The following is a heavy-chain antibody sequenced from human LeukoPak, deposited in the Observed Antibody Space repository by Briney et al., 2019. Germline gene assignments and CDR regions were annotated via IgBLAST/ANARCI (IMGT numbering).Heavy chain of an antibody. V-gene: IGHV1-46*01. Sequence: ASVKVSCKASGYTFTSYYMHWVRQAPGQGLEWMGIINPSGGSTSYAQKFQGRVTMTRDTSTSTVYMELSSLRSDDTAVYYCARVRYFDWLPPQRPKYGMDVWGKGTTVTVSS. CDR1: GYTFTSYY. CDR2: INPSGGST. D-gene: IGHD3-9*01. J-gene: IGHJ6*04. CDR3: ARVRYFDWLPPQRPKYGMDV.